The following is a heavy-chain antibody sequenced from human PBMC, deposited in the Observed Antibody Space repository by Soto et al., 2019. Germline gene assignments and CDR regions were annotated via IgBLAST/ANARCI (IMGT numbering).Heavy chain of an antibody. CDR3: ARVFGLEYYFDY. J-gene: IGHJ4*02. D-gene: IGHD3-10*01. V-gene: IGHV4-31*03. CDR1: GGSISSGGYY. CDR2: IYYSGST. Sequence: PSETLSLTCTVSGGSISSGGYYWSWIRQHPGKGLEWIGYIYYSGSTYYNPSLKSRVTISVDTSKNQFSLKLSSVTAADTAVYYCARVFGLEYYFDYWGQGTLVTVSS.